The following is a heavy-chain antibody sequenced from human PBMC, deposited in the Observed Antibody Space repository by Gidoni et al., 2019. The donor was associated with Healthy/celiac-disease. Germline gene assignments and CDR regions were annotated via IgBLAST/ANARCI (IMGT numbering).Heavy chain of an antibody. D-gene: IGHD2-2*01. Sequence: EVQLVESGGGLVQPGGSLRLSCAASGFTFSSYSMNWVRQAPGKGLEGVSYISSSSSTIYYADSVKGRFTISRDNAKNSLYLQMNSLRDEDTAVYYCARSSDVIVVVPAATRGFDYWGQGTLVTVSS. V-gene: IGHV3-48*02. CDR1: GFTFSSYS. J-gene: IGHJ4*02. CDR2: ISSSSSTI. CDR3: ARSSDVIVVVPAATRGFDY.